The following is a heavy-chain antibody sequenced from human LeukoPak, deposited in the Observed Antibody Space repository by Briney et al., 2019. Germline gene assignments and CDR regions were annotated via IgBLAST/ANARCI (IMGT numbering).Heavy chain of an antibody. D-gene: IGHD3-22*01. CDR3: AKGTDYYESAGYDY. V-gene: IGHV3-7*03. CDR1: GFTFSSYW. CDR2: INHNGNVN. Sequence: GGSLRLSCAASGFTFSSYWMNWARQAPGKGLEWVASINHNGNVNYYVDSVKGRFTISRDNAKNSLYLQMSNLRAEDTAVYFCAKGTDYYESAGYDYWGQGNLVTVSS. J-gene: IGHJ4*02.